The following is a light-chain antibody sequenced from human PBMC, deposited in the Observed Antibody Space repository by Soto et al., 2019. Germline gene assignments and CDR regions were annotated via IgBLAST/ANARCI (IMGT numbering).Light chain of an antibody. CDR2: RNN. CDR1: SSNIGSNY. J-gene: IGLJ7*01. V-gene: IGLV1-47*01. CDR3: AAWDDSLRGAV. Sequence: QSVLTQPPSASGTTGQRVTISCSGSSSNIGSNYVYWYQQLPGTAPKLLIYRNNQRPSGVPDRFSGSKSGTSASLAISGLRSEDEADYYCAAWDDSLRGAVFGGGTQLTVL.